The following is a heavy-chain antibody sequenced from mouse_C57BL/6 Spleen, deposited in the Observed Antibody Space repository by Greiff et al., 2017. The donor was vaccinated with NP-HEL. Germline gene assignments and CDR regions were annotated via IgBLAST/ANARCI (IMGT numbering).Heavy chain of an antibody. D-gene: IGHD2-1*01. CDR1: GYAFSSSW. CDR2: IYPGDGDT. CDR3: ARRNSGWYFDV. V-gene: IGHV1-82*01. J-gene: IGHJ1*03. Sequence: QVQLQQSGPELVKPGASVKISCKASGYAFSSSWMNWVKQRPGKGLEWIGRIYPGDGDTNYNGKFKGKATLTADKSSSTAYMQRSSLTSEDSAVYFCARRNSGWYFDVWGTGTTVTVSS.